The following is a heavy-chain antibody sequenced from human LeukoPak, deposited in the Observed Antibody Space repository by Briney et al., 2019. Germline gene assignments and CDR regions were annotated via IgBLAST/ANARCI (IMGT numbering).Heavy chain of an antibody. J-gene: IGHJ5*02. V-gene: IGHV4-61*09. Sequence: SQTLSLTCTVSGGPISSASYYWSWIRQPAGKGLEWIGHIYTSGSTSYNPSLKSRVTISVDTSKNQFSLKLSSVTAADTAVYYCARELYYDFWSVRGWFDPWGQGTLVTVSS. CDR3: ARELYYDFWSVRGWFDP. D-gene: IGHD3-3*01. CDR2: IYTSGST. CDR1: GGPISSASYY.